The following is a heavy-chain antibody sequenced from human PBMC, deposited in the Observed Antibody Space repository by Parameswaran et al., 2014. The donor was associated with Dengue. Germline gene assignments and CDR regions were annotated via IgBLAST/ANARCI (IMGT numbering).Heavy chain of an antibody. J-gene: IGHJ6*02. Sequence: VRQMPGKGLEWLGRIRSKSDNYATTYAASVRGRFTVSRDDSKNMAYLQMNSLKTEDTAVYYCTSDDFWSLYGFDVWAKGPRSPSP. V-gene: IGHV3-73*01. D-gene: IGHD3-3*01. CDR3: TSDDFWSLYGFDV. CDR2: IRSKSDNYAT.